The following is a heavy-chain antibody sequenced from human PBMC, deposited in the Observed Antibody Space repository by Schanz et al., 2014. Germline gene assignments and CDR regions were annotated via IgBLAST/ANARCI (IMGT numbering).Heavy chain of an antibody. D-gene: IGHD6-13*01. CDR1: GYTFTSHG. CDR2: ITAYNGNT. V-gene: IGHV1-18*01. J-gene: IGHJ4*02. Sequence: QVQLVQSGAEVKKPGASVKVSCKASGYTFTSHGISWVRQAPGQGLEWMGWITAYNGNTNYAQKFQGRVTITRDTSASTAYMELSSLRSEDTAVYYCARDGVDAAAGGNYWGQGTLVTVSS. CDR3: ARDGVDAAAGGNY.